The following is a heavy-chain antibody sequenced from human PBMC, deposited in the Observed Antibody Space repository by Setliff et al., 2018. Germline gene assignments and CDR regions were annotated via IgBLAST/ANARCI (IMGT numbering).Heavy chain of an antibody. J-gene: IGHJ4*02. D-gene: IGHD5-18*01. CDR1: GFTLSSYW. CDR3: ATTRVWIQVLDS. CDR2: INSDGSST. Sequence: PGGSLRLSCAASGFTLSSYWMHWVRQAPGKGLVWVSRINSDGSSTSYADSVKGRFTISRDNAKNSVYLQMNSLRAEETAIYYCATTRVWIQVLDSCGQGTLVTVSS. V-gene: IGHV3-74*01.